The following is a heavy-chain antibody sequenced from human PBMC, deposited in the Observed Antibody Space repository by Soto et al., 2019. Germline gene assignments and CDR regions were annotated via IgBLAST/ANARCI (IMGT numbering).Heavy chain of an antibody. CDR2: IDPSDSYT. D-gene: IGHD5-12*01. J-gene: IGHJ4*02. Sequence: PGESLKISCKGSGYSFTSYWISWVRQMPGKGLEWMGRIDPSDSYTNYSPSFQGHVTISADKSISTAYQQWSSLKASDAAMYYCARHLKPDGTYSGYELMEYFDYWGQGTLVTVSS. CDR3: ARHLKPDGTYSGYELMEYFDY. CDR1: GYSFTSYW. V-gene: IGHV5-10-1*01.